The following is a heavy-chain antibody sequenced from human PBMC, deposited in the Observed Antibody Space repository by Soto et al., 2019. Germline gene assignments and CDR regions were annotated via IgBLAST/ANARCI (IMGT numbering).Heavy chain of an antibody. CDR1: GFTFSSYG. CDR2: IWYDGSNK. D-gene: IGHD3-22*01. CDR3: AREGSGYYYGFVSGEFDY. Sequence: PGGSLRLSCAASGFTFSSYGMHWVRQAPGKGLEWVAVIWYDGSNKYYADSVKGRFTISRDNSKNTLYLQMNSLRAEDTAVYYCAREGSGYYYGFVSGEFDYWGQGTLVTVSS. J-gene: IGHJ4*02. V-gene: IGHV3-33*01.